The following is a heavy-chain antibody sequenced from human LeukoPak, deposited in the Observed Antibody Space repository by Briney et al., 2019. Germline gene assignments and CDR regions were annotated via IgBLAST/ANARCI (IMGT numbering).Heavy chain of an antibody. J-gene: IGHJ4*02. CDR2: INPNSGGT. CDR3: ARDSETDMVIGGY. D-gene: IGHD5-18*01. CDR1: GYTFTAYY. V-gene: IGHV1-2*02. Sequence: ASVKVSCKASGYTFTAYYMHWLRQAPGQGLEWMGWINPNSGGTKYAQKFQGRVTMTRDTSISTAYMELKSLRSDDTAVYFCARDSETDMVIGGYWGQGTLVTASS.